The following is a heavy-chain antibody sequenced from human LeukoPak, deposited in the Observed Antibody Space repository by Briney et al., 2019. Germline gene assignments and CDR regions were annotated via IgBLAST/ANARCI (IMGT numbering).Heavy chain of an antibody. Sequence: SETLSLTCAVYGGSFSGYYWTWIRQLPGKGLEWIGHINHSGSTNHNPSLKSRVTISLHSSNNQFSLEVTSVTAADTGLYYCARGLASTGGYYEGGYFYFDYWGQGLLVTVSS. D-gene: IGHD3-22*01. CDR2: INHSGST. J-gene: IGHJ4*01. CDR3: ARGLASTGGYYEGGYFYFDY. CDR1: GGSFSGYY. V-gene: IGHV4-34*01.